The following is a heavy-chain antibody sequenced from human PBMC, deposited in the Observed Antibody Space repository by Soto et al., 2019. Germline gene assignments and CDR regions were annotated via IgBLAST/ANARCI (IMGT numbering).Heavy chain of an antibody. CDR1: GGSISSSSYY. D-gene: IGHD1-26*01. CDR2: IYYSGTT. CDR3: ARQSPDYLGSVGWFDP. V-gene: IGHV4-39*01. J-gene: IGHJ5*02. Sequence: LSLTCTVSGGSISSSSYYWVWIRQPPGKGLEWIGSIYYSGTTYYNPSLKSRVTISVDTSKNQFSLKLRSVTAADTAVYYCARQSPDYLGSVGWFDPWGQGTLVTVSS.